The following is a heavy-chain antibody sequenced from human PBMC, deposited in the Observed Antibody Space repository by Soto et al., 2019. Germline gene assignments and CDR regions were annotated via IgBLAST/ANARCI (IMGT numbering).Heavy chain of an antibody. CDR1: GFSFDMYA. J-gene: IGHJ6*02. D-gene: IGHD2-2*01. CDR3: AKDQFTNRDPVVSGMDV. V-gene: IGHV3-23*03. CDR2: VQSNEIT. Sequence: LRLSCQASGFSFDMYAMSWVRQAPGQGLEWVSLVQSNEITYYADSVKGRFTGSRDNSKNTLYLEVNSLRAEDTAVYYCAKDQFTNRDPVVSGMDVWGQGTTVTVSS.